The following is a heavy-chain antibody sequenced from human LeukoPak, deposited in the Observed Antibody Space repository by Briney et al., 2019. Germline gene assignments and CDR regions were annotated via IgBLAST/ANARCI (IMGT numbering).Heavy chain of an antibody. J-gene: IGHJ4*02. CDR1: GFTFDDYA. Sequence: GGPLRLSCAASGFTFDDYAMHWVRQAPGKGLEWVSLISWDGGSTYYADSVKGRFTISRDNSKNSLYLQMNSLRAEDTALYYCARGFAYYDSSGLNWGQGTLVTVSS. CDR2: ISWDGGST. D-gene: IGHD3-22*01. V-gene: IGHV3-43D*04. CDR3: ARGFAYYDSSGLN.